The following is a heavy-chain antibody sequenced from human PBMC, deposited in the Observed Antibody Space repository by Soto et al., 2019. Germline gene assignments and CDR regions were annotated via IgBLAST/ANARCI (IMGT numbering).Heavy chain of an antibody. CDR1: GFTFSSYS. D-gene: IGHD3-10*01. CDR2: ISSSSSYI. V-gene: IGHV3-21*01. J-gene: IGHJ3*02. Sequence: GGSLRLSCAASGFTFSSYSMNWVRQAPGKGLEWVSSISSSSSYIYYADSVKGRFTISRDNAKNSLYLQMNSLRAEDTAVYYCARSPLWFGPASDAFDIWGRGTMVTVSS. CDR3: ARSPLWFGPASDAFDI.